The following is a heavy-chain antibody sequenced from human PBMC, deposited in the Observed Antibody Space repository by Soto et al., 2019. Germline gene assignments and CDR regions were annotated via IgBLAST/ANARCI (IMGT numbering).Heavy chain of an antibody. J-gene: IGHJ4*02. D-gene: IGHD3-9*01. CDR3: ATSSDTGYIFDF. CDR2: IKQNGGET. Sequence: EVRLVESGGGLVQPGGSLRLSCAASGFTFTSYWMSWVRQAPGKGLEWVASIKQNGGETYYVDSVTGRFTISRDNAKNSLYLEMNSLRAEDRAAYYCATSSDTGYIFDFWGQGTLVTVSS. CDR1: GFTFTSYW. V-gene: IGHV3-7*01.